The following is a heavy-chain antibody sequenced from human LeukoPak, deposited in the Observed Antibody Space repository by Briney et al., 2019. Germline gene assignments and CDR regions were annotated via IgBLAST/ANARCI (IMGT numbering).Heavy chain of an antibody. D-gene: IGHD3-10*01. J-gene: IGHJ4*02. Sequence: GGSLRLSCAASGLTFSNALMNWVRQAPGKGLEWVGRIKTKTDGGTTDYAAPVRGRFTISRDDSKNALYLQMNSLKPEDTAVYYCTTVWFYTNTWHFDYWGQGTLVTVSS. CDR3: TTVWFYTNTWHFDY. V-gene: IGHV3-15*01. CDR1: GLTFSNAL. CDR2: IKTKTDGGTT.